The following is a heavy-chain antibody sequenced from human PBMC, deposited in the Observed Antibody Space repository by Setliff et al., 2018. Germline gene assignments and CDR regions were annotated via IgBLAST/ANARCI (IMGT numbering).Heavy chain of an antibody. Sequence: SETLSLTCTVSGASISSGTYYWAWIRQPPGKGLEWIGRIHYRGTTYSNASLASRLTISVDTAKNQFSLKLTSVTAADTAVYYCARIGTYRYFDYWGQGTRGTVSS. CDR2: IHYRGTT. CDR1: GASISSGTYY. J-gene: IGHJ4*02. CDR3: ARIGTYRYFDY. V-gene: IGHV4-39*01. D-gene: IGHD1-1*01.